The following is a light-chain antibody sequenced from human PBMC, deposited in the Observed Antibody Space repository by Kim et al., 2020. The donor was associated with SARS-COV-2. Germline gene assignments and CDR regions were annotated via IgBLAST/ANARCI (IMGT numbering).Light chain of an antibody. CDR1: STDIGDYDY. Sequence: GLCFTRTFTRTSTDIGDYDYVSSYQHHPGKVPKRIIFEGNRRPSGLPDRFSGSKSVNTAYLTVSGLQAEDEADYYCSTYAGSNNWVFGGGTQLTVL. CDR3: STYAGSNNWV. V-gene: IGLV2-8*01. J-gene: IGLJ3*02. CDR2: EGN.